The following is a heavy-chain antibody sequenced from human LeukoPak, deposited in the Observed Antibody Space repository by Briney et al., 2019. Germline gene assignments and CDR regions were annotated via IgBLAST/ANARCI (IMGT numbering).Heavy chain of an antibody. Sequence: GGSPRLSCAASGFTFDDYAMHWVRQAPGKGLEWVSLIGGDGGSTYYADSVKGRFTISKDNSKNSLYLQMNSLRTEDTALYYCATDYGSGSYYPHWGQGTLVTVSS. V-gene: IGHV3-43*02. J-gene: IGHJ4*02. D-gene: IGHD3-10*01. CDR3: ATDYGSGSYYPH. CDR2: IGGDGGST. CDR1: GFTFDDYA.